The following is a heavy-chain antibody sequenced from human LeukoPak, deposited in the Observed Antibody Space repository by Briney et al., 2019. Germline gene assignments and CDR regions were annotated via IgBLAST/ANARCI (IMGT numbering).Heavy chain of an antibody. Sequence: PGRSLRLSCAASGLTFRTHWMNWVRQTPGKGLEWVANIKPDGSETYYVDSVKGRFTVTRDNAQSSLHLQMDNLRGEDTAVYYCLAGGGYWGQGTLVTVSS. CDR2: IKPDGSET. V-gene: IGHV3-7*01. J-gene: IGHJ4*02. CDR1: GLTFRTHW. D-gene: IGHD3-10*01. CDR3: LAGGGY.